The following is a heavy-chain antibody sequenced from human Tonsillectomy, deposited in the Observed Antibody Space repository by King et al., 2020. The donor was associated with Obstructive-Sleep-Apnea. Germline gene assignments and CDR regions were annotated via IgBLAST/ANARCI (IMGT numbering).Heavy chain of an antibody. CDR1: GISFSSYA. V-gene: IGHV3-23*04. Sequence: QLVQSGGGLVQPGGSLRLSCAASGISFSSYAMSWVRPAPGEGLEWGSAISGSGWSPYVADSVKGRFTISRDNSKNTLYLQMNSLRAEDTAVYYCAKSTGVATRGYDYWGQGTLVTVSS. D-gene: IGHD5-12*01. CDR3: AKSTGVATRGYDY. J-gene: IGHJ4*02. CDR2: ISGSGWSP.